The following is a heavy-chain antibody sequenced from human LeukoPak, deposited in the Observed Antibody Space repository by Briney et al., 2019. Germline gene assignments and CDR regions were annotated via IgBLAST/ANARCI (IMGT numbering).Heavy chain of an antibody. V-gene: IGHV4-31*03. Sequence: PSETLSLTCTVSGGSISSSSYYWGWIRQHPGKGLEGIGYIYYSGSTYYNPSLKSRVNISVDTSKNQFSLTLSSVTAADTAVYSCARDLGYYEVMGKYGMDVWGQGTTVTVSS. CDR3: ARDLGYYEVMGKYGMDV. D-gene: IGHD3-3*01. CDR2: IYYSGST. CDR1: GGSISSSSYY. J-gene: IGHJ6*02.